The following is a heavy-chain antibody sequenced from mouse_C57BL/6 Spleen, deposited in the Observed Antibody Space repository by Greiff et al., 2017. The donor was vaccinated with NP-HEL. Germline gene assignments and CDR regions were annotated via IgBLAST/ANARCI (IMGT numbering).Heavy chain of an antibody. Sequence: QVQLQQPGTELVKPGASVKLSCKASGYTFTSYWMHWVKQRPGQGLEWIGNINPSNGGTNYNEKFKSKATLTVDKSSSTSYMQLSSLTSEDSAVYYCARGGKFWDAMDYWGQGTSVTVSS. V-gene: IGHV1-53*01. CDR1: GYTFTSYW. CDR2: INPSNGGT. J-gene: IGHJ4*01. CDR3: ARGGKFWDAMDY.